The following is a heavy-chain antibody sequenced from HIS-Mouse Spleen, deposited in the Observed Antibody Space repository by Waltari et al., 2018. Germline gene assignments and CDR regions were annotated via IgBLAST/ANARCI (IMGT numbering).Heavy chain of an antibody. V-gene: IGHV3-33*06. D-gene: IGHD2-15*01. CDR2: IWYEENKK. J-gene: IGHJ4*02. Sequence: QVQLVESGGGVVQPGRSLRLSCAASGFTFSSYGMHWVRQAPGKGLEWVAVIWYEENKKYYEDSVKGRFTISRDNSKNTLYLQMNSLRAEDTAVYYCAKDPAKYCSGGSCYSLLDYWGQGTLVTVSS. CDR1: GFTFSSYG. CDR3: AKDPAKYCSGGSCYSLLDY.